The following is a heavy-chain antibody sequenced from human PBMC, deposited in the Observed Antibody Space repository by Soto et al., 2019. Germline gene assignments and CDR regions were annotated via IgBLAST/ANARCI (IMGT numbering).Heavy chain of an antibody. CDR3: ASPSQPAYYYYGMDI. D-gene: IGHD3-16*01. CDR1: AYSFTTSW. CDR2: IYPGDSDI. Sequence: PGESLKISCKGSAYSFTTSWIGWVRQMPGKGLKWMGMIYPGDSDIRYSPSFQGQVTISADKSITTAYLQWSSLKASDSAIYYCASPSQPAYYYYGMDIWGQGTTVTVS. J-gene: IGHJ6*02. V-gene: IGHV5-51*01.